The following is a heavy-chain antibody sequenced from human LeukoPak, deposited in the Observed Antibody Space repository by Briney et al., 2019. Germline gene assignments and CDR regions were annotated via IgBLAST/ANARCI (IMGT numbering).Heavy chain of an antibody. J-gene: IGHJ4*02. CDR3: AREWDYDSSGYYYYY. V-gene: IGHV1-69*13. Sequence: ASVKVSCKTSGGTFSSYTLSWVRQAPGQGLEWMGGIIPIFGTAKYAQKFQGRVTITADESTSTAYMELRSLRSEDTAAYYCAREWDYDSSGYYYYYWGQGTLVTVSS. CDR2: IIPIFGTA. CDR1: GGTFSSYT. D-gene: IGHD3-22*01.